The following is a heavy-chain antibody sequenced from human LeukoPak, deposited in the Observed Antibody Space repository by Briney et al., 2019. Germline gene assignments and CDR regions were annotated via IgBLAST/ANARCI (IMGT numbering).Heavy chain of an antibody. J-gene: IGHJ5*02. V-gene: IGHV4-59*02. CDR1: GGSVSDYY. CDR3: ARSTYCSGGSCSHNWFDP. D-gene: IGHD2-15*01. Sequence: PSETLSLTCTISGGSVSDYYWSWIRQSPGKGLEWIGYIYYTGSTTYNPSLKSRVTISVDTSKNKFSLKLSSVTAADTAVYYCARSTYCSGGSCSHNWFDPWGQGTLVTVSS. CDR2: IYYTGST.